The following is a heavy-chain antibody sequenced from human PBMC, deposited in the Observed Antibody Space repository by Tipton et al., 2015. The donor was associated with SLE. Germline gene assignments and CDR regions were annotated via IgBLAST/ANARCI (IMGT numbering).Heavy chain of an antibody. Sequence: LRLSCTVSGGSFSSGGYYWSWVRQSAGKGLEWIGRIYISGSTNYNPSFESRVAISRDTSKNQFSLKLSSVTAADSAVYYCARGGDFWSGPTSNYYFYYYMDVWGKGTTDTVSS. CDR1: GGSFSSGGYY. V-gene: IGHV4-61*02. J-gene: IGHJ6*03. CDR2: IYISGST. D-gene: IGHD3-3*01. CDR3: ARGGDFWSGPTSNYYFYYYMDV.